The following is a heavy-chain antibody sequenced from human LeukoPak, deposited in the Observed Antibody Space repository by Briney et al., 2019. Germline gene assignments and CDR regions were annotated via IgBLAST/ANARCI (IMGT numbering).Heavy chain of an antibody. V-gene: IGHV4-39*02. CDR2: IYYSGST. Sequence: SGTLSLTCTVSGVSIRSSTYYWGWIRQPPGKGLEWIGSIYYSGSTYYNPSLKSRVTISVDTSKNQFSLKLSSVTAADTAVYYCARDGGYCSSTSRYSENAPYYYYMDVWGKGTTVTISS. CDR1: GVSIRSSTYY. J-gene: IGHJ6*03. D-gene: IGHD2-2*01. CDR3: ARDGGYCSSTSRYSENAPYYYYMDV.